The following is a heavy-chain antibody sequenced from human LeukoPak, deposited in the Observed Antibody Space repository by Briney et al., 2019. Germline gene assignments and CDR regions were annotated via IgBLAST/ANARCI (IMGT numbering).Heavy chain of an antibody. D-gene: IGHD1-26*01. J-gene: IGHJ3*02. CDR2: ISSSGSTI. V-gene: IGHV3-48*03. CDR1: GFIFSSYE. Sequence: GGSLRLSCAASGFIFSSYEMNWVRQAPGKGLEWVSYISSSGSTIYYADSVKGRFTISRDNAKNTLYLQMNSLRAEDTAVYYCARDRIVGATIDAFDIWGQGTMVTVSS. CDR3: ARDRIVGATIDAFDI.